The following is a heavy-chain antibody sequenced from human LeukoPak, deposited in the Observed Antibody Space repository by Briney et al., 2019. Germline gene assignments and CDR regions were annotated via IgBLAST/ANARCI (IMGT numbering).Heavy chain of an antibody. CDR2: MNPNSGNT. CDR3: ARGGSSWYVFDS. Sequence: ASVKVSCKASGYTFTSYDINWVRQATGQGLEWMGWMNPNSGNTGYAQKFQGRVTMTRNTSISTAYMELSSLRSEDTAVYYCARGGSSWYVFDSWGPGTLVTVSS. CDR1: GYTFTSYD. D-gene: IGHD6-13*01. J-gene: IGHJ4*02. V-gene: IGHV1-8*01.